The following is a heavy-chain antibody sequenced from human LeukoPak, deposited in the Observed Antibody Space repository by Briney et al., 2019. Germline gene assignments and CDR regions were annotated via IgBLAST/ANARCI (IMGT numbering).Heavy chain of an antibody. J-gene: IGHJ4*02. V-gene: IGHV3-23*01. CDR1: GFTFSSYA. CDR3: AREGWGGVVPAAATLDY. Sequence: GGFLRLSCAASGFTFSSYAMSWVRQAPGKGLEWVSAISTSGGDTYYADSVRGRFTISRDNSKNTLYLQMNSLRAEDTAVYYCAREGWGGVVPAAATLDYWGQGTLVTVSS. D-gene: IGHD2-2*01. CDR2: ISTSGGDT.